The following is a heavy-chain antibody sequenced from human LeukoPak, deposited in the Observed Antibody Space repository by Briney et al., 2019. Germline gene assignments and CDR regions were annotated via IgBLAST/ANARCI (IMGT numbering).Heavy chain of an antibody. CDR3: ARGGSSLDS. V-gene: IGHV4-59*01. J-gene: IGHJ4*02. CDR1: GASINGYF. Sequence: PSETLSLTCTVSGASINGYFWNWIRQPPGKGLEWIGYIYDSGNANYNPSLYNPSLKSRLTILVDTSKNQFSLKLSSVAAVDTAVYYCARGGSSLDSWGQGTLVTVSS. CDR2: IYDSGNA. D-gene: IGHD6-13*01.